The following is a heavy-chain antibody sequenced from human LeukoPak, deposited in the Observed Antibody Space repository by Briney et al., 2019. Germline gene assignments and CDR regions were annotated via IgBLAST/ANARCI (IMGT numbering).Heavy chain of an antibody. V-gene: IGHV3-30*02. CDR2: IKFHGHET. Sequence: GGSLRLSCVASGFNFNNYDLHWVRQAPGKGLEWVAFIKFHGHETFYADSVEGRFTFSRDNSRNTEYLQMNSLRSEDTAGYYCAREAPICRNADCRTGFDYWGQGTLVAVSS. D-gene: IGHD1-1*01. CDR1: GFNFNNYD. CDR3: AREAPICRNADCRTGFDY. J-gene: IGHJ4*02.